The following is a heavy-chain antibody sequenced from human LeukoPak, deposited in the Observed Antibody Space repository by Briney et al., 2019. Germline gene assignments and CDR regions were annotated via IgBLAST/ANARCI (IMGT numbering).Heavy chain of an antibody. CDR1: GFTFSSYG. CDR3: AKDLQSYYYDSSGYYPYFQH. Sequence: PGGSLRLSCAASGFTFSSYGMHWVRQAPGKGLEWVAVISYDGSNKYYADSVKGRFTISRDNSKNTLCLQMNSLRAEDTAVYYCAKDLQSYYYDSSGYYPYFQHWGQGTLVTVSS. J-gene: IGHJ1*01. V-gene: IGHV3-30*18. CDR2: ISYDGSNK. D-gene: IGHD3-22*01.